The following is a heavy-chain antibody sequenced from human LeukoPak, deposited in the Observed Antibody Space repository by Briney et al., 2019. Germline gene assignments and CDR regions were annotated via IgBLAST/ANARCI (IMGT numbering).Heavy chain of an antibody. CDR3: AKTVGQLPDNWFDP. CDR1: GFTFSSYA. V-gene: IGHV3-23*01. D-gene: IGHD2-2*01. Sequence: GGSLRLPCAASGFTFSSYAMSWVRQAPGKGLEWVSAISGSGGSTYYADSVKGRFTISRDNSKNTLYLQMNSLRAEDTAVYYCAKTVGQLPDNWFDPWGQGTLVTVSS. J-gene: IGHJ5*02. CDR2: ISGSGGST.